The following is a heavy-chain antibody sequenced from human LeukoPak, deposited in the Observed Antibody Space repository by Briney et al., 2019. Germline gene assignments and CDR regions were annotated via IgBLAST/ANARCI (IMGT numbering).Heavy chain of an antibody. V-gene: IGHV3-23*01. CDR2: ISGSGGST. D-gene: IGHD6-6*01. CDR1: GFTFSIYA. Sequence: GGSLRLSCAASGFTFSIYAMSWVRHAPGKGLEWVSAISGSGGSTYYADSVKGRFTISRENSKNTMYLQMNSLRAEDTAVYYCAKRKGSSSPVSDYWGQGTLVTVSS. J-gene: IGHJ4*02. CDR3: AKRKGSSSPVSDY.